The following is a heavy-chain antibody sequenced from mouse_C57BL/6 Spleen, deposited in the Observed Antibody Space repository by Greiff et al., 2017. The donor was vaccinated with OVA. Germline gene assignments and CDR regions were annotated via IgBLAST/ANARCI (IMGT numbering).Heavy chain of an antibody. Sequence: QVQLQQPGAELVKPGASVKMSCKASGYTFTSYWITWVKQRPGQGLEWIGDIYPGSGSTNYNEKFKSKATLTVDTSSSTAYMQLSSLTSEDSAVYYCARSTMSTSYFDYWGQGTTLTVSS. J-gene: IGHJ2*01. CDR3: ARSTMSTSYFDY. CDR1: GYTFTSYW. D-gene: IGHD2-4*01. V-gene: IGHV1-55*01. CDR2: IYPGSGST.